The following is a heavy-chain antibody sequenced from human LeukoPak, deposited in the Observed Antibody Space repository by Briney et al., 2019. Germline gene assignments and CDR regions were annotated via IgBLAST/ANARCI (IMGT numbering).Heavy chain of an antibody. V-gene: IGHV3-23*01. CDR3: AKDRWQLPPDYYYYMDV. Sequence: PGGSLRLSCAASGFTFSSYAMNWVRQAPGKGLEWVSAISGSGGGTYYADSVKGRFTISRDNSKNTMYLQMNSLRAEDTALYYCAKDRWQLPPDYYYYMDVWGNGTTVTVSS. CDR2: ISGSGGGT. CDR1: GFTFSSYA. D-gene: IGHD2-15*01. J-gene: IGHJ6*03.